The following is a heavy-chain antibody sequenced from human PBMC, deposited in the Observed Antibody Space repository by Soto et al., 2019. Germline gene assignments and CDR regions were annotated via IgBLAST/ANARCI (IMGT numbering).Heavy chain of an antibody. V-gene: IGHV1-69*01. J-gene: IGHJ4*02. CDR2: IIPIFGTT. CDR1: ADSFSSYG. D-gene: IGHD3-3*01. CDR3: ARVFPDGWVEPGVVRGYLDT. Sequence: QVQLVQSGAEVKEPGSAVKVSCKAPADSFSSYGISWVRQAPGQGLEWMGGIIPIFGTTNYAEKLQGRVTITADESTNTAYMELRSLRSEDTALYYCARVFPDGWVEPGVVRGYLDTWGRGTLVTVSS.